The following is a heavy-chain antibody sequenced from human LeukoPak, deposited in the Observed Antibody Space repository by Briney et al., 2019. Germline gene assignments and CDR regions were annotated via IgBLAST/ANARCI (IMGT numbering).Heavy chain of an antibody. V-gene: IGHV1-24*01. CDR3: ARGYATGDAFDI. CDR2: FDPEDGET. Sequence: GASVKVSCKVSGYTLTELSMHWVRQAPGKGLEWMGGFDPEDGETIYAQKFQGRVTMTEDTSTSTAYMELRSLRSDDTAVYYCARGYATGDAFDIWGQGTMVTVSS. CDR1: GYTLTELS. J-gene: IGHJ3*02. D-gene: IGHD2-8*01.